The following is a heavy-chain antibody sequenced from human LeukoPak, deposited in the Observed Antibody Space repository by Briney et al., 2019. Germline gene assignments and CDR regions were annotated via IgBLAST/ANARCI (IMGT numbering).Heavy chain of an antibody. V-gene: IGHV4-59*08. D-gene: IGHD5-12*01. CDR2: IYYSGST. CDR1: GGSISSYY. J-gene: IGHJ4*02. CDR3: ARHSGQMVATRFDY. Sequence: SETLSLTCTVSGGSISSYYWSWIRQPPGKGLEWIGYIYYSGSTNYNPSLKSRVTISVDTSKNQFSLKLSSVTAADTAVYYCARHSGQMVATRFDYWGQGTLVTVSS.